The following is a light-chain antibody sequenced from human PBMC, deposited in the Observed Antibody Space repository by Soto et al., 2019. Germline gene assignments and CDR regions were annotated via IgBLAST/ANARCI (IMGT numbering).Light chain of an antibody. V-gene: IGLV1-40*01. Sequence: QSVLTQPPSVSGAPGQRVTISCTGTSSNIGPGYDVHWYRQLPGTAPKVLIYDNNKRPSGVPDRFSGSKSGTSASLAITGLQPEDEADYYYHSYDSSLRAVVFGGGTKLTVL. CDR1: SSNIGPGYD. CDR3: HSYDSSLRAVV. CDR2: DNN. J-gene: IGLJ2*01.